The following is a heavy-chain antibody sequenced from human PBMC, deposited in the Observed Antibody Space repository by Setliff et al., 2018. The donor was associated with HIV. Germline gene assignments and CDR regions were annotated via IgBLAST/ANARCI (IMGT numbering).Heavy chain of an antibody. V-gene: IGHV1-8*02. J-gene: IGHJ6*03. D-gene: IGHD1-26*01. CDR3: ARGTRVVGATTHFYYYMDV. CDR1: GYTVTNYD. Sequence: ASVKVSCKASGYTVTNYDINWVRQATGQGLEWMGWMNPNSGNTGYAQKFQGRITISRNTSIGTSYMELNSLTSEDTAVYYCARGTRVVGATTHFYYYMDVWGKGTTVTVSS. CDR2: MNPNSGNT.